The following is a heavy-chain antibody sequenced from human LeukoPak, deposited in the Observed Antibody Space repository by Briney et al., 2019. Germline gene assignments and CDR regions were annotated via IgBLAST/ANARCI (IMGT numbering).Heavy chain of an antibody. CDR2: IKQDGSEK. Sequence: GGSLRLSCAASGFTVSNYWMSWVRQAPGKGLEWVANIKQDGSEKYYVDSVKGRFTISRDNAKNSLYLQMNSLRAEDTAVYYCARARIAARGVYFDYWGQGTLVTVSS. CDR3: ARARIAARGVYFDY. D-gene: IGHD6-6*01. J-gene: IGHJ4*02. V-gene: IGHV3-7*01. CDR1: GFTVSNYW.